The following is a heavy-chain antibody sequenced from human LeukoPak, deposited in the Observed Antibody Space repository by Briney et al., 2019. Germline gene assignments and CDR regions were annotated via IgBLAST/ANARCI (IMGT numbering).Heavy chain of an antibody. CDR2: ISAYNGNT. Sequence: ASVKVSCKASGYTFTSYGISWVRQAPGQGLEWMGWISAYNGNTNYAQKLQGRVTMTTDTFTSTAYMELRSLRSDDTAVYYCARGHSGSYYFGFDYWGQGTLVTVSS. J-gene: IGHJ4*02. CDR1: GYTFTSYG. V-gene: IGHV1-18*01. D-gene: IGHD1-26*01. CDR3: ARGHSGSYYFGFDY.